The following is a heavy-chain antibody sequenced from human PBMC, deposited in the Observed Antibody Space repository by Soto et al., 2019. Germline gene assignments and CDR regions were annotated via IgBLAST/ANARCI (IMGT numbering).Heavy chain of an antibody. D-gene: IGHD1-26*01. CDR3: ARVGAIVGATTGEGY. J-gene: IGHJ4*02. CDR1: GGTFSSYT. Sequence: GASVKVSCKASGGTFSSYTISWVRQAPGQGLEWMGRIIPILGIANYAQKFQGRVTITADKSTSTAYMELSSLRSEDTAVYYCARVGAIVGATTGEGYWGQGTLVTVSS. CDR2: IIPILGIA. V-gene: IGHV1-69*02.